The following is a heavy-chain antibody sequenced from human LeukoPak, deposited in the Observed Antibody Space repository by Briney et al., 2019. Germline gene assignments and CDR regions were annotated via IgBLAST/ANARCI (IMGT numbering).Heavy chain of an antibody. J-gene: IGHJ4*02. CDR3: AGGDRIAAAGKGVDY. Sequence: GGSLRLSCAASGFTFDDYAMHWVRQGPGKGLEWVSGITWNSNYIGYADSVKGRFTISRDNAKNSLCLQMNSLRAEDTAVYYCAGGDRIAAAGKGVDYWGQGTLVTVSS. CDR1: GFTFDDYA. CDR2: ITWNSNYI. V-gene: IGHV3-9*01. D-gene: IGHD6-13*01.